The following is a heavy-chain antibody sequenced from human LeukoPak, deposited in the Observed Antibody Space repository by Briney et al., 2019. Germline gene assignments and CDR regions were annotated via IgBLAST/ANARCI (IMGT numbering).Heavy chain of an antibody. V-gene: IGHV3-7*01. J-gene: IGHJ3*02. Sequence: GGSLRLSCEAFGFTFSDYWMSWVRQGPGKGLEWVANINQAGTEKFYLDSVRGRFSITRDNAKNSLYLHINSLRAEDTAVYYCARDLSGFGDGIESFDMWGHGTIVTVSS. CDR1: GFTFSDYW. D-gene: IGHD3-3*01. CDR3: ARDLSGFGDGIESFDM. CDR2: INQAGTEK.